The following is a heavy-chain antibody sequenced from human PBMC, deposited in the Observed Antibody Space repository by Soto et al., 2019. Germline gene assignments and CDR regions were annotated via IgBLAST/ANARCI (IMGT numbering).Heavy chain of an antibody. CDR3: ARGPLYGSESGDFPIDY. J-gene: IGHJ4*02. Sequence: QVQLVESGGGVVQPGRSLRLSCAGSGFTFINHPMHWVRQAPGKGLEWVAVISYDGSKSHYADSVKGRFILSRDHSKNTLSLQMNSLRAEDSAVYYCARGPLYGSESGDFPIDYWGQGTLVTGSS. D-gene: IGHD3-10*01. CDR2: ISYDGSKS. CDR1: GFTFINHP. V-gene: IGHV3-30-3*01.